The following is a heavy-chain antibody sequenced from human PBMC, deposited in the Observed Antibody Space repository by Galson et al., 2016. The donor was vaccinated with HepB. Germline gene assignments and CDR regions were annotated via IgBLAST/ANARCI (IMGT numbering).Heavy chain of an antibody. CDR2: ISGPVGST. CDR3: ARYDAPSYYYFMNV. Sequence: SLRLSCAASGFTFSSHAMSWVRQAPGKGLEWVSGISGPVGSTDYADSVKGRFTISRDNSKNTLYLQMNSLRAEDTALYYCARYDAPSYYYFMNVWGKGTTVTVSS. CDR1: GFTFSSHA. J-gene: IGHJ6*03. V-gene: IGHV3-23*01. D-gene: IGHD3-16*01.